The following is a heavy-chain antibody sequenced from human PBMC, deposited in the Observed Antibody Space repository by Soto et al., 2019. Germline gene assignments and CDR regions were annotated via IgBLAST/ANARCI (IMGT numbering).Heavy chain of an antibody. CDR3: AKNGLYHYGSGQTTKFDP. CDR1: GFTFSSYA. J-gene: IGHJ5*02. Sequence: GGSLRLSCAASGFTFSSYAMSWVRQAPGKGLEWVSAISGSGGSTYYADSVKGRFTISRDNSKNTLYLQMNSLRAEDTAVYYCAKNGLYHYGSGQTTKFDPWGQGTLVTVS. D-gene: IGHD3-10*01. V-gene: IGHV3-23*01. CDR2: ISGSGGST.